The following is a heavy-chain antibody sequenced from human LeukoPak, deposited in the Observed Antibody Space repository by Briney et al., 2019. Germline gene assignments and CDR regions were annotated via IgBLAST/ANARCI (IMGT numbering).Heavy chain of an antibody. V-gene: IGHV3-11*04. CDR2: ISGSGSYI. CDR1: GVAFSEYF. D-gene: IGHD6-25*01. CDR3: ARERLQLLNWFDP. Sequence: KSGGSLRLSCAASGVAFSEYFMTWIRQAPGKGPEWLSHISGSGSYIYYADSVKGRFTISRDNAKNALYLQMNSLRADDTAIYYCARERLQLLNWFDPWGQGTLVTVSS. J-gene: IGHJ5*02.